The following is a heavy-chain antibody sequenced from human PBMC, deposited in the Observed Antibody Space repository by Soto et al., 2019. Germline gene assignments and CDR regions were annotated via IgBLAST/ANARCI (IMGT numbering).Heavy chain of an antibody. CDR1: GFTFSSYG. Sequence: GGSLRLSCAASGFTFSSYGMHWVRQAPGKGLEWVAVISYDGSNKYYADSVKGRFTISRDNSKNTLYLQMNSLRAEDTAVYYCANAYSGYFDYWGQGTLVTVSS. CDR2: ISYDGSNK. D-gene: IGHD3-22*01. V-gene: IGHV3-30*18. CDR3: ANAYSGYFDY. J-gene: IGHJ4*02.